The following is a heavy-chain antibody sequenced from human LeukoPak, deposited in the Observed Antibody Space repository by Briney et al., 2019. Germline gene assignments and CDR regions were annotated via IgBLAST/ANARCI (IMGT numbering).Heavy chain of an antibody. CDR2: INPNSGGT. CDR3: ARRVVHDAFDI. Sequence: ASVKVSCKASGGTFSSYAISWVRQAPGQGLEWMGWINPNSGGTNYAQKFQGRVTMTRDTSISTAYMELSRLRSDDTAVYYCARRVVHDAFDIWGQGTMVTVSS. D-gene: IGHD3-3*01. V-gene: IGHV1-2*02. CDR1: GGTFSSYA. J-gene: IGHJ3*02.